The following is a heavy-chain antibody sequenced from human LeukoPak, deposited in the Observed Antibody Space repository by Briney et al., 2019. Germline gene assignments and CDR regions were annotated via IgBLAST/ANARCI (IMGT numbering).Heavy chain of an antibody. V-gene: IGHV3-23*01. Sequence: GGSLRLSCTASGFTFRTYAMIWVRQAPGKGLEWVSAIRAGGDTTVYADAVRGRFAISRDNSNNALYLQMNELRADDTAVYYCARDPNGDYIGAFDFWGQGTMVTVSS. D-gene: IGHD4-17*01. CDR2: IRAGGDTT. J-gene: IGHJ3*01. CDR3: ARDPNGDYIGAFDF. CDR1: GFTFRTYA.